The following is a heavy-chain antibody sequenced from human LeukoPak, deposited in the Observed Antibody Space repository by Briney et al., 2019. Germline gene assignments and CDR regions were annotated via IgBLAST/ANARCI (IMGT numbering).Heavy chain of an antibody. J-gene: IGHJ4*02. CDR1: GFTFSSYS. V-gene: IGHV3-21*01. CDR2: ISSSSSYI. Sequence: GGSLRLSCAAPGFTFSSYSMNWVRQAPGKGLEWVSSISSSSSYIYYADSVKGRFTISRDNAKNSLYLQMNSLRAEDTAVYYCARDNGRYFDWLLEGYYFDYWGQGTLVTVSS. CDR3: ARDNGRYFDWLLEGYYFDY. D-gene: IGHD3-9*01.